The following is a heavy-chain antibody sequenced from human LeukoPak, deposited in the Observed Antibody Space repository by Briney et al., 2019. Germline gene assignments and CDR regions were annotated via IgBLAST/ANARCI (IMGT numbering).Heavy chain of an antibody. D-gene: IGHD3-3*01. CDR2: LSYDGSGQ. V-gene: IGHV3-30*18. J-gene: IGHJ3*02. CDR1: GFRFNNYV. CDR3: AKRRIGGYYSDDVLDI. Sequence: PGGSLRLSCEGSGFRFNNYVMNWVRQAPGKGLEWVALLSYDGSGQKYIDSVKGRFTISRDNSKNTVYLQMNSLRDEDTAVYYCAKRRIGGYYSDDVLDIWGQGTMVTVSS.